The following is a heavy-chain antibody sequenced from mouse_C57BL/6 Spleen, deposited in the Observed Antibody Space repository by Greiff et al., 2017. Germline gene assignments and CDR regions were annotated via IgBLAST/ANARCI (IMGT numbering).Heavy chain of an antibody. D-gene: IGHD1-1*01. V-gene: IGHV1-39*01. Sequence: VQLQQSGPELVKPGASVKISCKASGYSFTDYNMNWVKQSNGKILEWIGVLNPNYGTTSYNQKFKGKATLTVDQSSSTAYMQLNSLTSEDSAVYYCARWGYYGSSYDWYFDVWGTGTTVTVSS. CDR2: LNPNYGTT. CDR1: GYSFTDYN. J-gene: IGHJ1*03. CDR3: ARWGYYGSSYDWYFDV.